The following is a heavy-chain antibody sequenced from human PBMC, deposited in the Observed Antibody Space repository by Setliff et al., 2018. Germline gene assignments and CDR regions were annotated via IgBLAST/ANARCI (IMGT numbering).Heavy chain of an antibody. D-gene: IGHD3-10*01. V-gene: IGHV4-39*07. CDR1: GVSISSSSYY. J-gene: IGHJ6*03. CDR2: IYYSGST. CDR3: ARAEYYYGSGSFHPYYMDV. Sequence: SETLSLTCTVSGVSISSSSYYWGWIRQPPGKGLEWIGSIYYSGSTYYNPSLKSRVTISVDTSKNQFSLKLSSVTAADTAVYYCARAEYYYGSGSFHPYYMDVWGQGTTVTVSS.